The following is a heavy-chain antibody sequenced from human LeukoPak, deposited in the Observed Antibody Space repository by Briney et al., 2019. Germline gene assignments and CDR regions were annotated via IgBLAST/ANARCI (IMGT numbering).Heavy chain of an antibody. J-gene: IGHJ6*03. Sequence: SSETLSLTCTVSGGSISSYYWSWIRQPAGKGLEWIGRIYTSGSTNYNPSLKSRVTMSVDTSKNQFSLKLSSVTAADTAVYYCARDRAGYCSSTSCQYYYYMDVWGKGTTVTVSS. CDR3: ARDRAGYCSSTSCQYYYYMDV. V-gene: IGHV4-4*07. D-gene: IGHD2-2*01. CDR1: GGSISSYY. CDR2: IYTSGST.